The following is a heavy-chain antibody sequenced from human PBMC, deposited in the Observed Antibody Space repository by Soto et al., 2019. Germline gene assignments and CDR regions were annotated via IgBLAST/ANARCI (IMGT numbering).Heavy chain of an antibody. V-gene: IGHV4-31*03. D-gene: IGHD2-2*01. CDR3: AITPDCSSTSCYDGNYMDV. CDR1: GGSISSGGYY. Sequence: QVQLQESGPGLVKPSQTLSLTCTVSGGSISSGGYYWSWIRQHPGKGLEWIGYIYYSGSTYYNPSLESRATISVDTSKNQFSLKLSSVAAADTAVYYCAITPDCSSTSCYDGNYMDVWGKGTTVTVSS. CDR2: IYYSGST. J-gene: IGHJ6*03.